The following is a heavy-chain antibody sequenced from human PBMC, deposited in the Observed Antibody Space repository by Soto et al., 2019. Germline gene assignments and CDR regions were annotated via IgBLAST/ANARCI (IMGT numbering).Heavy chain of an antibody. CDR1: GGSISSGCYY. CDR3: ASDSLEDTTEGYYYYGMDV. CDR2: IYYSGST. D-gene: IGHD4-17*01. J-gene: IGHJ6*02. V-gene: IGHV4-31*03. Sequence: SETLSLTCTVSGGSISSGCYYWSWIRQHPGKGLEWIGYIYYSGSTYYNPSLKSRVTISVDTSKNQFSLKLSSVTAADTAVYYCASDSLEDTTEGYYYYGMDVWGQGTTVTVSS.